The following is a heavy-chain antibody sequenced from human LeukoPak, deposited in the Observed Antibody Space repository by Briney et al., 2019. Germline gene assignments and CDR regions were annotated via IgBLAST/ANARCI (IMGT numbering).Heavy chain of an antibody. D-gene: IGHD5-12*01. Sequence: PGGSLRLSCAASGFNFIDYSMNWVRQAPGKWLEWISYIGISSGNTKYADSVKGRFTISRDKARNSLYLQMSSLRVEDTAMYYCARDHRYAFDNWGHGTLVTVSS. J-gene: IGHJ4*01. CDR2: IGISSGNT. CDR3: ARDHRYAFDN. CDR1: GFNFIDYS. V-gene: IGHV3-48*01.